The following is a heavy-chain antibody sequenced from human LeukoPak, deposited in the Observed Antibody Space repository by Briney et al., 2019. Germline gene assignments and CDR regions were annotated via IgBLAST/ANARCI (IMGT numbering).Heavy chain of an antibody. D-gene: IGHD3-3*02. Sequence: SETLSLTCTVSGGSISSSSYYWGWIRQPPGKGLEWIGSIYYSGSTYYNPSLKSRVTISVDTSKSQFSLKLSSVTAADTAVYYCARSSTFYFDYWGQGTLVTVSS. V-gene: IGHV4-39*01. CDR2: IYYSGST. CDR1: GGSISSSSYY. J-gene: IGHJ4*02. CDR3: ARSSTFYFDY.